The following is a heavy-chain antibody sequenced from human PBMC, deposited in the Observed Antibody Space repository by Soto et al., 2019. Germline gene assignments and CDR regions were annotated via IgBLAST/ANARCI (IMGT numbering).Heavy chain of an antibody. V-gene: IGHV1-69*13. D-gene: IGHD3-9*01. CDR1: GGTFTSYA. CDR3: ARDRGRHYDILTGYYQPMNY. CDR2: IIPIFGTA. Sequence: SVTVSSKGSGGTFTSYAITWLQQAPGQGLEWMGGIIPIFGTANDAQKFQGRVTITADESTSTAYMERSRLRSEDTAVYYCARDRGRHYDILTGYYQPMNYWGQGTLVTVSS. J-gene: IGHJ4*02.